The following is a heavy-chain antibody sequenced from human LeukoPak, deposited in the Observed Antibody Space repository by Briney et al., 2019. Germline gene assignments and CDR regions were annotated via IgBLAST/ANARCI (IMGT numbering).Heavy chain of an antibody. D-gene: IGHD6-19*01. CDR3: AREGTYGWYNWFDP. Sequence: PSETLSLTCTVSGASISGYYWSWIRQPPGKGLEWIGYIYYSGSTNYNPSLKSRVTITPDTSKNQFSLRLTSVTAADTAVYYCAREGTYGWYNWFDPWGQGTLVTVSS. CDR2: IYYSGST. J-gene: IGHJ5*02. V-gene: IGHV4-59*01. CDR1: GASISGYY.